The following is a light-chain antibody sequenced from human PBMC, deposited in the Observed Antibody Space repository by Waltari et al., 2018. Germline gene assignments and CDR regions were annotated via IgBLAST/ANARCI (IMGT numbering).Light chain of an antibody. J-gene: IGLJ2*01. CDR3: HAAADNNWF. Sequence: YDLTQPSSVSVSPGQTATITCSGDVLAEEYVRWFQQKPGQAPTVIRYNDTERPSGIPERCSGSSAGSTVTLTIRGALLEDEADYHCHAAADNNWFFGGGTKLTVL. CDR2: NDT. V-gene: IGLV3-27*01. CDR1: VLAEEY.